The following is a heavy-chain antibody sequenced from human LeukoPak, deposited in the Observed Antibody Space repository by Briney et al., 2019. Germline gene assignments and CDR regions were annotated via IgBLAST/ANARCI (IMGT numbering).Heavy chain of an antibody. CDR1: GCTFSSYS. V-gene: IGHV3-21*01. Sequence: PGGSLRLSCAASGCTFSSYSMNWVRQAPGKGLEWVAAISSISSYIYYAYSVKGRFTISRDNTKNSLNLQINSLRAEDTAVYYSARDRDSYDSSGYYPFDYWGQGPLVTVSS. CDR2: ISSISSYI. D-gene: IGHD3-22*01. J-gene: IGHJ4*02. CDR3: ARDRDSYDSSGYYPFDY.